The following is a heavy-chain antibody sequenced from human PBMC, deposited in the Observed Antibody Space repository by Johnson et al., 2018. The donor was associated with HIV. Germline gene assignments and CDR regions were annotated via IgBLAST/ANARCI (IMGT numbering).Heavy chain of an antibody. D-gene: IGHD6-19*01. CDR3: ARDSGGMYSSGWYGLGAFDI. V-gene: IGHV3-23*01. Sequence: VQLLESGGGLVQPGGSLRLSCAASGFTFSSYAMSWVRQAPGKGLEWVSAISGSGGSTYYADSVKGRFTISRDNAKNSLYLQMNSLRAEDTAVYYCARDSGGMYSSGWYGLGAFDIWGQGTMVTVSS. CDR2: ISGSGGST. CDR1: GFTFSSYA. J-gene: IGHJ3*02.